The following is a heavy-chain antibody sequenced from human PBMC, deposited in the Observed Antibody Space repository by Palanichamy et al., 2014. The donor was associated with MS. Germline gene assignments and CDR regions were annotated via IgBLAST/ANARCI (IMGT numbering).Heavy chain of an antibody. CDR1: GFTFSSYG. V-gene: IGHV3-30*02. Sequence: QVQLVESGGGVVQPGGSLRLSCAASGFTFSSYGMHWVRQAPGKGLEWVAFIRYDGSNKYYADSVKGRFTISRDNSKNTLYLQMNSLRAEDTAVYYCAKDRMMSGGSFPDAFGIWGQGTMVTVSS. J-gene: IGHJ3*02. CDR2: IRYDGSNK. CDR3: AKDRMMSGGSFPDAFGI. D-gene: IGHD2-15*01.